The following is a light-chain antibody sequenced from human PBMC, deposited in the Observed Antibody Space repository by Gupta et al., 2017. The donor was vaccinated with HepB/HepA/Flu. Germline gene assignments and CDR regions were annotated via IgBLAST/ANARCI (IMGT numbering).Light chain of an antibody. CDR3: SSYKGSTNSWV. CDR2: DVN. CDR1: SSDVGSYNY. V-gene: IGLV2-8*01. J-gene: IGLJ3*02. Sequence: QSALTQPPSASGSPGQSVTMSCTGTSSDVGSYNYVAWYQQHPGKAPKLMIYDVNKRPSGVPDRFSGSKSGNTASLTISGLQADDEADYYCSSYKGSTNSWVFGGGTKLTVL.